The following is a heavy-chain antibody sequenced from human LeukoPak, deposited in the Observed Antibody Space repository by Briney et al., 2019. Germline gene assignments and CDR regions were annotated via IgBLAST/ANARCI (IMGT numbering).Heavy chain of an antibody. CDR3: TSSRVAAPGTLDY. D-gene: IGHD6-13*01. CDR1: GFTFSDHY. V-gene: IGHV3-11*01. Sequence: GGALRLSCAASGFTFSDHYINWIRRAPGKGLEWVSYMSSSGSSIFYADSVKGRFTISRNNAKNSLHLQMNSLRAEDTAVYYCTSSRVAAPGTLDYWGQGTLVTVSS. CDR2: MSSSGSSI. J-gene: IGHJ4*02.